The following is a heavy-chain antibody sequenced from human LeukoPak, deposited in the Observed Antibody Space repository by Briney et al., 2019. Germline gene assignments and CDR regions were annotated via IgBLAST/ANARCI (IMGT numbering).Heavy chain of an antibody. CDR2: ISGSGGST. V-gene: IGHV3-23*01. D-gene: IGHD3-22*01. J-gene: IGHJ4*02. CDR3: AKTPQYYYDSSGYYSLPYYFDY. CDR1: GGSVRSDSYY. Sequence: PSETLSLTCTVSGGSVRSDSYYWSWIRQPPGKGLEWVSAISGSGGSTYYADSVKGRFTISRDNSKNTLYLQMTSLRAEDTAVYYCAKTPQYYYDSSGYYSLPYYFDYWGQGTLVTVSS.